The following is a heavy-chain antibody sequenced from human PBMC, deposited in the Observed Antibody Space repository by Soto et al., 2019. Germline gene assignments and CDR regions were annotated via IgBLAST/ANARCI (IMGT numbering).Heavy chain of an antibody. CDR3: AKDRSGWSYYYYGMDV. CDR2: ISGSGGST. V-gene: IGHV3-23*01. J-gene: IGHJ6*02. Sequence: GGSLRLSYAASGFTFSSYAMSWVRQAPGKGLEWVSAISGSGGSTYYADSVKGRFTISRDNSKNTLYLQMNSLRAEDTAVYYCAKDRSGWSYYYYGMDVWGQGTTVTVSS. CDR1: GFTFSSYA. D-gene: IGHD6-19*01.